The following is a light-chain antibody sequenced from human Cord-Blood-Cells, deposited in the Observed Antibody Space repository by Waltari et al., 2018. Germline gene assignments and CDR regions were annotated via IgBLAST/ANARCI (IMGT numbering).Light chain of an antibody. CDR3: AAWDDSLNGPV. Sequence: QSVLTQPPSASGTPGQRVTISCSGSSSNIGSNTVNWYQQLPGTAPKLLIYSNNQRPPGPAPKPLYDSNKQRPSGVPDRFSGSKSGTSASLAISGLQSEDEADYYCAAWDDSLNGPVFGGGTKLTVL. CDR1: SSNIGSNT. V-gene: IGLV1-44*01. CDR2: SNN. J-gene: IGLJ2*01.